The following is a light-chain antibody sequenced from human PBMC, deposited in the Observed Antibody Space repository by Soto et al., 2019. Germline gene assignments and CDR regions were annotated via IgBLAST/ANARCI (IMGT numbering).Light chain of an antibody. V-gene: IGKV1-5*03. CDR1: QSISSW. J-gene: IGKJ1*01. Sequence: DIQMTQSPSTLSASVGDRVTITCRASQSISSWLAWYQQKPGKAPKLLIYKASSLESGVPSRFSGSGSGTEFTLTISRLQPGDFATYYCQQYNGTFGQGTKVEIK. CDR3: QQYNGT. CDR2: KAS.